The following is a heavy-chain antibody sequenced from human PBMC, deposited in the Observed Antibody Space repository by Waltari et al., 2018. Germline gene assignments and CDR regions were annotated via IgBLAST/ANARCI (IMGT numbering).Heavy chain of an antibody. Sequence: EVQLVESGGGLMQPGGSLSLSCATSDFTVNTNYVHCVRQAPGKGLEWFSVIHGDGRTHYADSVKGRFTISRDSSKNTVYLQMDSLRVGDAAVYYCTRDRGSYSSSGYALGGMHYWGQGTLVTVSS. CDR2: IHGDGRT. D-gene: IGHD3-16*01. V-gene: IGHV3-53*01. J-gene: IGHJ4*02. CDR1: DFTVNTNY. CDR3: TRDRGSYSSSGYALGGMHY.